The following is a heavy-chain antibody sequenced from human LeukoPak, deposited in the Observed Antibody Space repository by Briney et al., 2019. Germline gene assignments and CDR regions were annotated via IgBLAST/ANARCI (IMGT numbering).Heavy chain of an antibody. J-gene: IGHJ4*02. Sequence: PGGTLRLSCAASGFTFNRYGMSWVRQAPGRGLEWVSSISGSGSGGSTYYADSVKGRFTISRDNSKNTLYLQMNSLRAEDTAVYYCAKSGYNRFDYWGQGTLVTVSS. CDR2: ISGSGSGGST. CDR1: GFTFNRYG. V-gene: IGHV3-23*01. CDR3: AKSGYNRFDY. D-gene: IGHD5-24*01.